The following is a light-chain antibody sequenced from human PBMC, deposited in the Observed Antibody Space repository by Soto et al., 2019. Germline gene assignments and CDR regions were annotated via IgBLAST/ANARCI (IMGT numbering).Light chain of an antibody. V-gene: IGLV2-14*01. Sequence: QSALTQPASVSGPPGQSVTISCTGTSSDVGGYDYVSWYQQHPGKAPKFMIYEVTNRPSGVSHRFSGSKSGNTASLTISGLQAEDEADYYCSSYTTTSTYVFGTGTKVTAL. CDR2: EVT. CDR1: SSDVGGYDY. CDR3: SSYTTTSTYV. J-gene: IGLJ1*01.